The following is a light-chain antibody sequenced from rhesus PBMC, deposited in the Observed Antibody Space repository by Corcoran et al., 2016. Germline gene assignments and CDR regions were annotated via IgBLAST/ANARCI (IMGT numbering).Light chain of an antibody. CDR1: ENVYNY. J-gene: IGKJ4*01. Sequence: DIQMTQSPSSLSASVGDRVTITCRASENVYNYLHWYQQKPGKAPKLLIYAASTLQRGVPSRFSGSGSGTYYTFTISSLQPEAVATYYCQRGYGTALTFGGGTKVDIK. CDR2: AAS. V-gene: IGKV1-74*01. CDR3: QRGYGTALT.